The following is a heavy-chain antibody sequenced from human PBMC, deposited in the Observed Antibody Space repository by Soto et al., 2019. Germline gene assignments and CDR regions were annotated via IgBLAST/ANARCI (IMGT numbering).Heavy chain of an antibody. CDR3: AREAPYCTSATCPKFYDMDV. J-gene: IGHJ6*02. CDR2: IIHILNSP. D-gene: IGHD2-2*01. V-gene: IGHV1-69*01. Sequence: QVQLVQSGAEVKKPGSSVKVSCKASGGTFGSYAITWVRRAPGQGLEWLGGIIHILNSPAYAQKFQARVVITAEEITNTAYMELNSLRFDDTAVYYCAREAPYCTSATCPKFYDMDVWGQGTTVTVAS. CDR1: GGTFGSYA.